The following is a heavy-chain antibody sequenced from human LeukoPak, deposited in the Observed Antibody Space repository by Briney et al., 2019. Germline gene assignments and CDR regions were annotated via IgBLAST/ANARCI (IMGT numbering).Heavy chain of an antibody. D-gene: IGHD3-16*01. J-gene: IGHJ4*02. Sequence: SETLSLTCTVSGGSISSYYWSWIRQPPGKGLEWIGYIYHTGHTHYSPSLKSRVTVSLDTSRNQVSLILSSVTAADTAVYYCARHRFGHLFDYWGQGTLVFVSS. CDR2: IYHTGHT. V-gene: IGHV4-59*01. CDR3: ARHRFGHLFDY. CDR1: GGSISSYY.